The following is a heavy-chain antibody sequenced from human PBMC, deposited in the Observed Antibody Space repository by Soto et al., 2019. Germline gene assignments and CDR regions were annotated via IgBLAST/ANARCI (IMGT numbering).Heavy chain of an antibody. CDR2: ISHHGLKE. CDR1: GFTFRDYG. Sequence: VQLLESGGGLVQPGGSVRLSCAASGFTFRDYGMHWVRQAPGKGLEWVAGISHHGLKEHYADSVKGRFTISRDNSKKTVYLQLNSLRGDDTAVYYCAKDWVGGSNKYYFEYWGQGTLVTVSS. D-gene: IGHD1-26*01. J-gene: IGHJ4*02. CDR3: AKDWVGGSNKYYFEY. V-gene: IGHV3-30*18.